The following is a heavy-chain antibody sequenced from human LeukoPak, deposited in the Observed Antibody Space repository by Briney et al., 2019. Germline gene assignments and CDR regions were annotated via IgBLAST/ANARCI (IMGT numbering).Heavy chain of an antibody. CDR2: INHSGST. CDR3: AREGRDGYLGYMDV. J-gene: IGHJ6*03. Sequence: SETLSLTCAVYGGSFSGYYWSWIRQPPGKGLEWIGEINHSGSTNYNPSLKSRVTISVDTSKNQFSLKLSSVTAADTAVYYCAREGRDGYLGYMDVWGKGTTVTISS. V-gene: IGHV4-34*01. CDR1: GGSFSGYY. D-gene: IGHD5-24*01.